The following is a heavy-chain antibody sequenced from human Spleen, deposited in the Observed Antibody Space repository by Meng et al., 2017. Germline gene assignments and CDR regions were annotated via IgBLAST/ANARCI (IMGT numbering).Heavy chain of an antibody. Sequence: QVQLQESGSRLVKPSETLSLTCTISGASISNSRYYWGWIRQPPGKGLEWIGSIYYGGSASYNPSLKSRVSMSIDKSKNQFSLKLTSVTAADTAVYHCLRGSGGSVWGQGTLVTVSS. CDR1: GASISNSRYY. CDR3: LRGSGGSV. D-gene: IGHD3-10*01. J-gene: IGHJ1*01. V-gene: IGHV4-39*07. CDR2: IYYGGSA.